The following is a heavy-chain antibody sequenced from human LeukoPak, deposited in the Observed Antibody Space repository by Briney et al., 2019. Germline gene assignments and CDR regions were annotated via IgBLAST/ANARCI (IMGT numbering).Heavy chain of an antibody. V-gene: IGHV1-69*05. J-gene: IGHJ4*02. D-gene: IGHD2-21*02. CDR3: ARDICSDGGDCYPNDY. CDR1: GGTFSSYA. Sequence: SVKVSCKASGGTFSSYAISWVRQAPGQGLEWMGGIIPIFGTANYAQKFQGRVTITTDESTSTAYMELSSLRSEDTAVYYCARDICSDGGDCYPNDYWGQGTLVTVSS. CDR2: IIPIFGTA.